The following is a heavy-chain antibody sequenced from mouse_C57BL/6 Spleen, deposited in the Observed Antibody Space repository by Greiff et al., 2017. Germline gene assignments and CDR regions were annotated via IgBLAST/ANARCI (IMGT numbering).Heavy chain of an antibody. CDR1: GYTFTSYW. J-gene: IGHJ3*01. CDR3: ANYYSSYAFAY. V-gene: IGHV1-7*01. CDR2: INPSSGYT. Sequence: VQLQQSGAELAKPGASVKLSCKASGYTFTSYWMHWVNQRPGQGLEWIGYINPSSGYTKYNQKFKDKATLTADKSSSTAYMQLSSLTYEDSAVYYCANYYSSYAFAYWGQGTLVTVSA. D-gene: IGHD2-5*01.